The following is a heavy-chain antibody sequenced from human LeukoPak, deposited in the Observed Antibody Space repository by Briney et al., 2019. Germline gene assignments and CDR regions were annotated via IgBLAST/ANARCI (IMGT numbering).Heavy chain of an antibody. J-gene: IGHJ4*02. CDR1: GYTFTSYY. D-gene: IGHD2-21*02. CDR3: ARDQAYCGGDCRLFDY. V-gene: IGHV1-46*01. Sequence: ASVKVSCKASGYTFTSYYMHWVRQAPGQGLEWMGIINPSGGSASYAQKFQGRVTMTRDTSTSTVYMELSSLRSEDTAVYYCARDQAYCGGDCRLFDYWGQGTLVTVSS. CDR2: INPSGGSA.